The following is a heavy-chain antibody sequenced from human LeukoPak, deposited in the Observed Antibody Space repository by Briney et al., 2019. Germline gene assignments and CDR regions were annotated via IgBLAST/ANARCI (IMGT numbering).Heavy chain of an antibody. V-gene: IGHV4-39*02. CDR1: GGSISSSSYY. CDR3: AKDYYDFWSGYSPSYGMDV. D-gene: IGHD3-3*01. Sequence: SETLSLTCTVSGGSISSSSYYWGWIRQPPGKGLEWIGSIYYSGSTYYNPSLKSRVTISVDTSKNQFSLKLSSVTAADTAVYYCAKDYYDFWSGYSPSYGMDVWGQGTTVTVSS. CDR2: IYYSGST. J-gene: IGHJ6*02.